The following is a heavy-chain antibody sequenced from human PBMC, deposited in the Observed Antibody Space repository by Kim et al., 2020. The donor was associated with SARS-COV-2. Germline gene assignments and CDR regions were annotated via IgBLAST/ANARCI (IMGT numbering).Heavy chain of an antibody. Sequence: SVKVSCKASGGTFSSYAISWVRQAPGQGLEWMGGIIPIFGTANYAQKFQGRATITADESTSTAYMELSSLRSEDTAVYYCARVPFGVGYSIDYWGQGTLVTVSS. CDR3: ARVPFGVGYSIDY. CDR2: IIPIFGTA. D-gene: IGHD3-10*01. V-gene: IGHV1-69*13. J-gene: IGHJ4*02. CDR1: GGTFSSYA.